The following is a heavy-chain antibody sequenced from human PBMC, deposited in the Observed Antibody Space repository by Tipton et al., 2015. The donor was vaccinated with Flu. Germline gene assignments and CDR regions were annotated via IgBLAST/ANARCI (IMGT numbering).Heavy chain of an antibody. CDR2: ISAYNGNT. Sequence: QLVQSGAEVKKPGASVKVSCKASGYTFTSYGISWVRQAPGQGLEWMGWISAYNGNTNYAQKLQGRVTMTTDTSTSTAYMELRSLRSDDTAVYYCAREHEGNWSFLTGSRSFTYWGQGTLVTVSS. CDR3: AREHEGNWSFLTGSRSFTY. D-gene: IGHD3-9*01. J-gene: IGHJ4*02. V-gene: IGHV1-18*01. CDR1: GYTFTSYG.